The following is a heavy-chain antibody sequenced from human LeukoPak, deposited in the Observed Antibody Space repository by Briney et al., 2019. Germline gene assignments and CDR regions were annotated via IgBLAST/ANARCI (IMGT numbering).Heavy chain of an antibody. Sequence: PGGSLRLSCAAPGFMFHDYAIHWVRQAPGKGLEWVSLISGDGGSTFYADSVKGRFTLSRDNSKNALYLQMNSLRSDDTALYYCARESESSGWYDYWGQGTLVTVSS. D-gene: IGHD6-19*01. CDR1: GFMFHDYA. V-gene: IGHV3-43*02. J-gene: IGHJ4*02. CDR2: ISGDGGST. CDR3: ARESESSGWYDY.